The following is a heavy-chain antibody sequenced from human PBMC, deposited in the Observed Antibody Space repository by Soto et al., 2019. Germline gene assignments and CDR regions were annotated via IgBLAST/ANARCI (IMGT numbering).Heavy chain of an antibody. Sequence: SETLSLTCTVSGGSISSISYYWGWIRQPPGKGLEWIGSIYYSGSTYYNPSLKSRVTISVDTSKNQFSLKLSSVTSADTAVYYCARQGLRAVYYGMDVWGQGTTVTVSS. CDR1: GGSISSISYY. CDR2: IYYSGST. V-gene: IGHV4-39*01. CDR3: ARQGLRAVYYGMDV. D-gene: IGHD2-21*01. J-gene: IGHJ6*02.